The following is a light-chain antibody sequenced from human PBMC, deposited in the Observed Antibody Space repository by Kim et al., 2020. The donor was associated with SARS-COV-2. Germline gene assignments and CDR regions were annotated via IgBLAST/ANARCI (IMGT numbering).Light chain of an antibody. CDR1: SLRSYD. CDR2: GKN. V-gene: IGLV3-19*01. J-gene: IGLJ2*01. Sequence: ALGQTVRITCQGDSLRSYDASWYQQKPGQAPVLVIYGKNNRPSGSPDRFSGSSSGNTASLTITGAQAEDEADYYCNSRDSSGNHVVFGGGTQLTVL. CDR3: NSRDSSGNHVV.